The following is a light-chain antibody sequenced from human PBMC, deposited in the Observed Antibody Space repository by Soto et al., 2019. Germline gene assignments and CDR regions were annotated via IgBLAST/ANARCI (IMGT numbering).Light chain of an antibody. CDR1: QSVASRN. J-gene: IGKJ1*01. CDR3: QQWGSSSWQ. V-gene: IGKV3-20*01. CDR2: GAS. Sequence: MVLSQSPGTLSFSTRERATLSCRASQSVASRNLAWYQQKSGQAPRLLIYGASSRAIHTPDRFSGSGSGTDFTLTICGLEPEDFAVYYCQQWGSSSWQFGQGTK.